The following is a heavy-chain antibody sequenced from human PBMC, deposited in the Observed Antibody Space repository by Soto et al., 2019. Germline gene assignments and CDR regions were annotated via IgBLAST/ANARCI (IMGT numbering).Heavy chain of an antibody. D-gene: IGHD2-21*01. J-gene: IGHJ4*02. CDR3: ARELTYSDY. Sequence: EVQLVESGGGLVKPGGSLRLSCAASGFTFSSYSMNWVRQAPGKGLEWVSSISSSSIYIYHADSVKGRFTISRDNAKSSLYLQMNSLRAEDTALYYCARELTYSDYWGQGTLVTVSS. CDR2: ISSSSIYI. V-gene: IGHV3-21*01. CDR1: GFTFSSYS.